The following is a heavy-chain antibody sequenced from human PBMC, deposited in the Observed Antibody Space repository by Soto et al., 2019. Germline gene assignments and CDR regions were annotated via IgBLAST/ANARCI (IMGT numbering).Heavy chain of an antibody. CDR3: AAPPRY. CDR1: GYSISAYS. V-gene: IGHV4-59*01. D-gene: IGHD6-6*01. CDR2: IHYNGNT. Sequence: PSETLSLTCTVSGYSISAYSWSWVRQPPGKGLEWIGNIHYNGNTKYSPSLKSRVTMSVDTSKNHFSLKLTSVTAADTAVYYCAAPPRYWGQGTPVTVSS. J-gene: IGHJ4*02.